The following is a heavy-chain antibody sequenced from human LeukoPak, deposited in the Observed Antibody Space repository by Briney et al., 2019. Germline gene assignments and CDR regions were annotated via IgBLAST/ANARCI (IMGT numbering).Heavy chain of an antibody. CDR2: ISSSGTYT. V-gene: IGHV3-21*01. D-gene: IGHD1-26*01. J-gene: IGHJ6*03. CDR1: GFTFYTYS. Sequence: GGSLRLSCAASGFTFYTYSMNWVRQAPGKGLEWVSSISSSGTYTYYADSVKGRFTISRDNARNSLYLQMNSLRAEDTAVYYCARDPYSGTYGDTYYYYMDVWGKGTTVTISS. CDR3: ARDPYSGTYGDTYYYYMDV.